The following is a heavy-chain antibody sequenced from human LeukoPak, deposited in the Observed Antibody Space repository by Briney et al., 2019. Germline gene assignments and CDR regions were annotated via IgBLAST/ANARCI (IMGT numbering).Heavy chain of an antibody. Sequence: SETLSLVCTVSGGSFSHWNWIRQPPGRDLEWIGEISQDEGTNYNPSLKSRATISVDTSNTQFSLKLTSATAADTAIYYCARGNDGRKLGYWGQGTPVTVSS. CDR1: GGSFSH. V-gene: IGHV4-34*01. CDR3: ARGNDGRKLGY. J-gene: IGHJ4*02. CDR2: ISQDEGT. D-gene: IGHD1-1*01.